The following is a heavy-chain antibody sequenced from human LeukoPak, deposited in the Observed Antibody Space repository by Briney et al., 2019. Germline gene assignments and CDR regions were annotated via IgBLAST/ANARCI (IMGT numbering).Heavy chain of an antibody. V-gene: IGHV4-34*01. CDR3: ARGYQLPHYYGMDV. J-gene: IGHJ6*04. CDR1: GGSFSGYY. Sequence: SETLSLTCAVYGGSFSGYYWSWIRQPPGKGLEWIGEINHSGSTNYSPSLKSRVTISVDTSKNQFSLKLSSVTAADTAVYYCARGYQLPHYYGMDVWGKGTTVTVSS. CDR2: INHSGST. D-gene: IGHD2-2*01.